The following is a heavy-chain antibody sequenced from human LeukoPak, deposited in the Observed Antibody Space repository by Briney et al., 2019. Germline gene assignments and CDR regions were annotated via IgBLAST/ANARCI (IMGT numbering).Heavy chain of an antibody. Sequence: PGGSLRLSCAASGFTFSSYWMHWVRQAPGKGLVWVSRISKDGSSTYYADSVKGRFTISRDNSKNTLYLQMNSLRAEDTAVYYCARATGVVTTLGFDYWGQGTLVTVSS. V-gene: IGHV3-74*01. CDR3: ARATGVVTTLGFDY. J-gene: IGHJ4*02. CDR1: GFTFSSYW. D-gene: IGHD2-21*02. CDR2: ISKDGSST.